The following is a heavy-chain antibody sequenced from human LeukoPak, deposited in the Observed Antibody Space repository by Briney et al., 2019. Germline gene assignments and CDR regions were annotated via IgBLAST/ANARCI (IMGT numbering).Heavy chain of an antibody. CDR1: GGSFSGYY. Sequence: SETLSLTCAVYGGSFSGYYWSWIRQPPGKGLEWIGEINHSGSTNYNPSLKSRVTISVDTSKNQFSLKLSSVTAADTAVYYCARRGRGVVPAARGSYYYGMDVWGQGTTVTVSS. D-gene: IGHD2-2*01. J-gene: IGHJ6*02. CDR3: ARRGRGVVPAARGSYYYGMDV. V-gene: IGHV4-34*01. CDR2: INHSGST.